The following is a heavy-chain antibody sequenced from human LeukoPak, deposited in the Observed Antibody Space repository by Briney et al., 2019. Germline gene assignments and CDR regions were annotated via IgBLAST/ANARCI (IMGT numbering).Heavy chain of an antibody. CDR2: IYYSGST. CDR3: ARATYSSGWGTSDY. CDR1: GGSISSYY. Sequence: SETLSLTCTVSGGSISSYYWSWIWQPPGKGLERIGYIYYSGSTNYNPSLQSRVTISVDTSKNQFSLKLSSVTAADTAVYYCARATYSSGWGTSDYWGQGTLVTVSS. D-gene: IGHD6-19*01. J-gene: IGHJ4*02. V-gene: IGHV4-59*01.